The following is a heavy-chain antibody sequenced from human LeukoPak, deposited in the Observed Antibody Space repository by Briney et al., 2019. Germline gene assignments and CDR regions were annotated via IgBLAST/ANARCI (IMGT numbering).Heavy chain of an antibody. J-gene: IGHJ4*02. Sequence: GGSLRLSCAASGLAFSAYKMHWVRQAPRKGLVWVSRISTDGYTTDYVDFVQGRFTASRDNTKNTWSLEMNSLRAEDTAVYYCVVGGSPGYWGQGTLVTVSS. CDR1: GLAFSAYK. CDR2: ISTDGYTT. D-gene: IGHD2-15*01. CDR3: VVGGSPGY. V-gene: IGHV3-74*01.